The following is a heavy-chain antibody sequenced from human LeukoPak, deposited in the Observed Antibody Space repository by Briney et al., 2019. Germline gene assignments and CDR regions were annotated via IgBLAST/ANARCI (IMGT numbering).Heavy chain of an antibody. V-gene: IGHV4-34*01. Sequence: SETLSLTCAVYGGSLSGYYWSWIRQPPGKGLEWIGEINHSGSTNYNPSLKSRVTISVDTSKNQFSLKLSSVAAADTAVYYCARVISIAAAGKYYYYYYMDVWGKGTTVTVSS. J-gene: IGHJ6*03. CDR2: INHSGST. D-gene: IGHD6-13*01. CDR3: ARVISIAAAGKYYYYYYMDV. CDR1: GGSLSGYY.